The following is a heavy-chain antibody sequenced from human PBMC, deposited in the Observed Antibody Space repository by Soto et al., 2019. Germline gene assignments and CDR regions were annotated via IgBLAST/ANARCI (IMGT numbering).Heavy chain of an antibody. CDR1: GYSFTSYW. CDR3: ARHPLVGDILTGYHPKAVSCFDL. V-gene: IGHV5-51*01. Sequence: GESLKISCKGSGYSFTSYWIGWVRQMPGKGLEWMGIIYPGDSDTRYSPSFQGQVTISADKSISTAYLQWSSLKASDTAMYYCARHPLVGDILTGYHPKAVSCFDLCRQGTLVSL. D-gene: IGHD3-9*01. J-gene: IGHJ5*02. CDR2: IYPGDSDT.